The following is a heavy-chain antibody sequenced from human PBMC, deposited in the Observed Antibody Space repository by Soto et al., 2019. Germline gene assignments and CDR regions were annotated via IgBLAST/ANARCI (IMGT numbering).Heavy chain of an antibody. CDR2: AHHSGST. J-gene: IGHJ4*02. CDR1: GGSMSSSNW. D-gene: IGHD3-22*01. CDR3: AIHGMDYYDSSGYYYSPYYFDY. Sequence: SETLSLTCTVSGGSMSSSNWWNWVRQPPGKGLEWIGEAHHSGSTYYNPSLKSRVTISVDTSKNQFSLKLSSVTAADTAVYYCAIHGMDYYDSSGYYYSPYYFDYWGQGTLVTVSS. V-gene: IGHV4-4*02.